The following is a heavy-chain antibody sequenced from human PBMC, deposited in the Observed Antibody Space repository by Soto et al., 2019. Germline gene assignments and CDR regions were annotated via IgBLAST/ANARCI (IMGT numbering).Heavy chain of an antibody. J-gene: IGHJ6*02. CDR3: SRYGMDV. CDR1: GYRSTTYC. Sequence: LPISDHGSGYRSTTYCIACVRQMPGKGLEWMGMIYPGDSDARYSPSFQGQVTISVDKSISTVYLEWSSLKASDTAIYFCSRYGMDVWFQGTT. V-gene: IGHV5-51*01. CDR2: IYPGDSDA.